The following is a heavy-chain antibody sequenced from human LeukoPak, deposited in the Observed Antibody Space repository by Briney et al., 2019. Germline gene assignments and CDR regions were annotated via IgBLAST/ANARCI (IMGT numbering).Heavy chain of an antibody. CDR1: GLSFSGYN. J-gene: IGHJ4*02. D-gene: IGHD5-18*01. Sequence: GGSLRLSCVASGLSFSGYNLNWVSQAPEKGLEWVSWISASGSNMHYADSVKGRFTVSRDNAKNSLYLQMNTLRADDTAVYYCVRAYNGYSYGYYYWGQGTLVTVSS. CDR3: VRAYNGYSYGYYY. V-gene: IGHV3-48*04. CDR2: ISASGSNM.